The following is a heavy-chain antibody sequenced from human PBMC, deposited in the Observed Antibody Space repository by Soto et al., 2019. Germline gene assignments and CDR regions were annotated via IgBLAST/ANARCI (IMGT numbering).Heavy chain of an antibody. V-gene: IGHV3-33*01. J-gene: IGHJ6*02. D-gene: IGHD5-18*01. CDR1: GFTFSSYG. CDR3: AREAQGGWLPQYYYYGMDV. CDR2: IWYDGSNK. Sequence: GGSLRLSCAASGFTFSSYGMHWVRQAPGKGLEWVAVIWYDGSNKYYADSVKGRFTISRDNSKNTLYLQMNSLRAEDTAVYYCAREAQGGWLPQYYYYGMDVWGQGTTVTVSS.